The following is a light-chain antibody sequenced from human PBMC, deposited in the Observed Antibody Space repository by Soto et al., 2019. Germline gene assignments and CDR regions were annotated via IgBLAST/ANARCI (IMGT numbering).Light chain of an antibody. CDR3: SSYAGSNNLVV. V-gene: IGLV2-8*01. J-gene: IGLJ2*01. CDR1: SSDVGGYNY. Sequence: QSALTQPPSASGSPGQSVTISWTGTSSDVGGYNYVSWYQQHPGKAPKLMIYEVSKRPSGVPDRFSGSKSGNTASLTVSGLQAEDEADYYCSSYAGSNNLVVFGGGTKVTVL. CDR2: EVS.